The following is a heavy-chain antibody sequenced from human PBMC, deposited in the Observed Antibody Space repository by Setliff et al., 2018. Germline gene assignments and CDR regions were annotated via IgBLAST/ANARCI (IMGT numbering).Heavy chain of an antibody. J-gene: IGHJ4*02. CDR1: GGSFSGYY. Sequence: PSETLSLTCAVYGGSFSGYYWSWIRQPPGKGLEWIGEINHSGSTNYNPSLKSRVTISVDTSKNQVVLTMTNMDPVDTATYYCARCITIFGVVIPNAFDYWGQGTLVTVSS. CDR3: ARCITIFGVVIPNAFDY. CDR2: INHSGST. V-gene: IGHV4-34*01. D-gene: IGHD3-3*01.